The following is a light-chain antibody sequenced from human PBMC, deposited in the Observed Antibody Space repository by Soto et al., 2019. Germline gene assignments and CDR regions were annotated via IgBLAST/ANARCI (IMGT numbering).Light chain of an antibody. V-gene: IGKV3-15*01. CDR3: QPYKTWWT. J-gene: IGKJ1*01. Sequence: DIVLTQSPATLSVSPGERVTLSCRASRSVGDNVAWYQQKPGQTPSLLIYDVSTRATGTPPRFSGSGSETEFILNISSLQSEDIAVYYCQPYKTWWTFGQGTKVEVK. CDR1: RSVGDN. CDR2: DVS.